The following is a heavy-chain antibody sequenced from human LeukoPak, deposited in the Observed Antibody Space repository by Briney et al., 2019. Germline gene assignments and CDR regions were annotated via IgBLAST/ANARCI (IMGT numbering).Heavy chain of an antibody. J-gene: IGHJ4*02. D-gene: IGHD3-16*01. Sequence: GRSLRLSCAASGFTFSSYGMHWVRQAPGKGLEWVAVISYDGSNKYYADSVEGRFTISRDNAKNSLYPQMNSLRDEDTAVYYCARGETARVDYWGQGILVTVSS. CDR3: ARGETARVDY. V-gene: IGHV3-30*03. CDR2: ISYDGSNK. CDR1: GFTFSSYG.